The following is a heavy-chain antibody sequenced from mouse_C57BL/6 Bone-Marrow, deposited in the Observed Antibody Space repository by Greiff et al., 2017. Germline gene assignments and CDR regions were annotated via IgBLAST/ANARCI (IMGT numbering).Heavy chain of an antibody. CDR1: GYTFPSYW. D-gene: IGHD2-1*01. CDR2: IDPNSGGT. J-gene: IGHJ4*01. Sequence: QVQLQQPGAELVKPGASVKLSCKASGYTFPSYWMHWVKQRPGRGLEWIGRIDPNSGGTKYNEKFKSKATLTVDKPSSTAYMQLSSLTSEDSAVYYCAREWDYGNYPYYAMDYWGQGTSVTVSS. CDR3: AREWDYGNYPYYAMDY. V-gene: IGHV1-72*01.